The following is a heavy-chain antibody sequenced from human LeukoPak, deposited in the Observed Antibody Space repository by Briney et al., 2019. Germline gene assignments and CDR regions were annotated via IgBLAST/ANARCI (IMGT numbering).Heavy chain of an antibody. CDR1: GFTFSHYA. Sequence: GGSLRLSCAASGFTFSHYAVSRVRQAPGKGLEWVSSINTGGSAYYADSVKGRFTISRDNSMNTLYLQMNSLRAEDTAVYYCAKVPRGHYFDYWGQGTLVTVSS. D-gene: IGHD3-10*01. V-gene: IGHV3-23*01. J-gene: IGHJ4*02. CDR3: AKVPRGHYFDY. CDR2: INTGGSA.